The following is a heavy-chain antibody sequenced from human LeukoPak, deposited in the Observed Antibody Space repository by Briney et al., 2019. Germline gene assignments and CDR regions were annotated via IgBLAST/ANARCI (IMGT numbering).Heavy chain of an antibody. V-gene: IGHV3-53*01. D-gene: IGHD6-19*01. CDR3: ARDIFLRYSSGWYPHYGMDV. Sequence: GGSLRLSCAASGFTVTSKHMNWVRQAPGKGLEWVSIVFGGGSTYYADSVKGRFTISRDISENTLYLQMNSLRAEDTAVYYCARDIFLRYSSGWYPHYGMDVWGQGTTVTVSS. CDR2: VFGGGST. J-gene: IGHJ6*02. CDR1: GFTVTSKH.